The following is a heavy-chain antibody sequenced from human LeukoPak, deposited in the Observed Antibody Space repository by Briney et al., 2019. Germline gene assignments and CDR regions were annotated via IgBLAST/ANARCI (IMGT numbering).Heavy chain of an antibody. D-gene: IGHD5-18*01. J-gene: IGHJ4*02. Sequence: GESLKISCKGSGYSFTSYWIGWVRQMPGKGLEWMGIIYPGDSDTRYGPSFQGQVTISADKSISTAYLQWSSLKASDTAMYYCARPGYSYGYDFDYWGQGTLVTVSS. CDR2: IYPGDSDT. CDR3: ARPGYSYGYDFDY. V-gene: IGHV5-51*01. CDR1: GYSFTSYW.